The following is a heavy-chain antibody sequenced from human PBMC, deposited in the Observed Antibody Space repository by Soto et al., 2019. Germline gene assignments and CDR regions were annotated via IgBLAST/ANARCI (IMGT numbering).Heavy chain of an antibody. J-gene: IGHJ4*02. V-gene: IGHV4-34*01. D-gene: IGHD3-10*01. CDR2: INHSGST. Sequence: QVQLQQWGAGLLKPSETLSLTCAVYGGSFSGYYWSWIRQPPGKGLEWIGEINHSGSTNYNPSLKSRVTISVDTSKNQFSLKLSSVTAADTAVYYGARGTMVRGNYWGQGTLVTVSS. CDR1: GGSFSGYY. CDR3: ARGTMVRGNY.